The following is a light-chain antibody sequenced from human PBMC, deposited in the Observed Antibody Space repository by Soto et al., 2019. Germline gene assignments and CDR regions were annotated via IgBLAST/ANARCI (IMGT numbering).Light chain of an antibody. J-gene: IGLJ2*01. V-gene: IGLV2-14*01. CDR3: ASYTSSSTSVI. CDR1: ISDIGGYNF. Sequence: QSVLTQPASVSGSPGQSITISCTGTISDIGGYNFISWYQHHPGKAPKLVIYDVNNRPSGISYRFSGSKSGNTASLTISGLQAEDEADYYCASYTSSSTSVIFGRGTQLTVL. CDR2: DVN.